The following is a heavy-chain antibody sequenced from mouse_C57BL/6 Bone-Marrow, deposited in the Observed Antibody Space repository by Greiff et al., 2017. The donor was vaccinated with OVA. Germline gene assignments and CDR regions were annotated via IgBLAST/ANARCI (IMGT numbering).Heavy chain of an antibody. J-gene: IGHJ2*01. CDR1: GFTFNTYA. V-gene: IGHV10-3*01. Sequence: EVQLVESGGGLVQPKGSLKLSCAASGFTFNTYAMHWVRQAPGKGLEWVARIRSKSSNYATYYADSVKDRFTISRDDSQSTLYLQMNNLKTEDTAMYYCVREGDGDCYFDYWGQGTTLTVSS. CDR2: IRSKSSNYAT. CDR3: VREGDGDCYFDY. D-gene: IGHD3-3*01.